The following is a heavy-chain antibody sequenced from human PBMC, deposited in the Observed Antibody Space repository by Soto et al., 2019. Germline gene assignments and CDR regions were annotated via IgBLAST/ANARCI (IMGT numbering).Heavy chain of an antibody. CDR1: GFTFDDYA. D-gene: IGHD2-15*01. CDR3: AKGYCSGGSCHLDY. V-gene: IGHV3-9*01. CDR2: ISWNSGSI. Sequence: EVQLVESGGGLVQPGRSLRLSCAASGFTFDDYAMHWVRQAPGKGLEWVSGISWNSGSIGYADSVKGRFTISRDNAKNSLYLQMNSLRAEDTALYYCAKGYCSGGSCHLDYWGQGTLVTVSS. J-gene: IGHJ4*02.